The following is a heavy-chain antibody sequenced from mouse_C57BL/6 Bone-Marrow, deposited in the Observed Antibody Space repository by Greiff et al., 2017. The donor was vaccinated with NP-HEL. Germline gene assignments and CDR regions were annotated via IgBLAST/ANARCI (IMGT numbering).Heavy chain of an antibody. J-gene: IGHJ4*01. CDR1: GFTFSSYG. V-gene: IGHV5-6*01. CDR3: ACFNYDPYYYAMDY. CDR2: ISSGGSYT. D-gene: IGHD2-4*01. Sequence: EVQRVESGGDLVKPGGSLKLSCAASGFTFSSYGMSWVRQTPDKRLEWVATISSGGSYTYYLDSVKGRFTISRDNAKNTLYLQMSSLKSEDTAMYYCACFNYDPYYYAMDYWGQGTSVTVSS.